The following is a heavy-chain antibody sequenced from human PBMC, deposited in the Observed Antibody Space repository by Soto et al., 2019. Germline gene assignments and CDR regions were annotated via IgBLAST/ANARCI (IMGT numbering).Heavy chain of an antibody. CDR1: GFTFNTYD. CDR3: VRSGTARLLRHSWFDT. Sequence: EVQLLESGGGLVKPGGSLRLSCAASGFTFNTYDMNWVRQAPGKGLEWVSSITTSSAYIYYADSMKGRITISRDNAKNSLFLQMKSMRAEDTAVYYCVRSGTARLLRHSWFDTWGQGTLVTVSS. J-gene: IGHJ5*02. D-gene: IGHD2-21*01. V-gene: IGHV3-21*01. CDR2: ITTSSAYI.